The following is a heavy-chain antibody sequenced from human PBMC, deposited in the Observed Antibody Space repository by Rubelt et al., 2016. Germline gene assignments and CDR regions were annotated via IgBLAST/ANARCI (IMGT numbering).Heavy chain of an antibody. CDR3: ARLGPGSTSHAFDI. CDR2: INPNRNT. V-gene: IGHV4-34*01. Sequence: QVQLQQWGAGLLKPSETLSLSCAVYGGSFSGYYWSLIRQPPGKGLEWLGEINPNRNTNYNPSPKGRDTITSQTSKNQFSLKRSSGTAADTALYYCARLGPGSTSHAFDIWGQGTMVTVSS. CDR1: GGSFSGYY. D-gene: IGHD3-10*01. J-gene: IGHJ3*02.